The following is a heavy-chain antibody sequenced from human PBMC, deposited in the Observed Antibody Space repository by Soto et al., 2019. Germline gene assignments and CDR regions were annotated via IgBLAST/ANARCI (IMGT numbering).Heavy chain of an antibody. V-gene: IGHV4-39*01. CDR2: MSYRGST. Sequence: QLQLQESGPGLVKPSGTLSLTCTVSGGSISSSAFYWGWIRQSPEKGLEWIGSMSYRGSTYYNPSLKSRVTISGETSKNQFSLRLSSVTAADTAVYYCTRHQSPVLGPSLDPWGQGTLVTVSS. CDR3: TRHQSPVLGPSLDP. D-gene: IGHD2-8*01. J-gene: IGHJ5*02. CDR1: GGSISSSAFY.